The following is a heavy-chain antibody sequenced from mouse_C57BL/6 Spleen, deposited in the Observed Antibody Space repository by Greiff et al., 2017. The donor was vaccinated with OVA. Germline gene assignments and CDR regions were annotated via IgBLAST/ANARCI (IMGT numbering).Heavy chain of an antibody. CDR2: IDPETGGT. Sequence: VQLQQSGAELVRPGASVTLSCKASGYTFTDYEMHWVKQTPVHGLEWIGAIDPETGGTAYNQKFKGKAILTADKSSSTAYMELRSLTSEDSAVYYCTREGTGILFDYWGQGTTLTVSS. CDR1: GYTFTDYE. D-gene: IGHD4-1*01. CDR3: TREGTGILFDY. J-gene: IGHJ2*01. V-gene: IGHV1-15*01.